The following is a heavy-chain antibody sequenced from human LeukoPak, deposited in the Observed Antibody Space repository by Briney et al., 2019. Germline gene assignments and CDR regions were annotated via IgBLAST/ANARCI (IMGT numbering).Heavy chain of an antibody. CDR3: ARGHTTGPLDAFDI. CDR1: GGSTINYY. CDR2: IYTSGST. D-gene: IGHD1-1*01. V-gene: IGHV4-4*08. Sequence: NPSETLSLTCDVSGGSTINYYWSWIRQPPGKGLEWIGRIYTSGSTNYNPSLKSRVTISVDTSKNQFSLKLSSVTAADTAVYYCARGHTTGPLDAFDIWGQGTMVTVSS. J-gene: IGHJ3*02.